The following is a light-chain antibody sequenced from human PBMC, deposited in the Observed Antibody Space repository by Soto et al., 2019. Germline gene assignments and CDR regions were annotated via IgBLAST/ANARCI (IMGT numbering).Light chain of an antibody. J-gene: IGLJ1*01. Sequence: QSALTQPASVSGSPGQSITISCTGTSGDVGGYKYVSWYQQHPGKAPKLMIYDIRNRPSGVSNRFSVSKSGNTASLTISGLQAEDEADYYCSSYTSSSTRVFGTGTKLTVL. CDR2: DIR. V-gene: IGLV2-14*03. CDR1: SGDVGGYKY. CDR3: SSYTSSSTRV.